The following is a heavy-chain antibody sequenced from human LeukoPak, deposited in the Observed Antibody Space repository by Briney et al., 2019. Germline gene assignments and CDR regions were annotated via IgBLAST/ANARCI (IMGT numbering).Heavy chain of an antibody. Sequence: SETLSLTCAVYGGSFSGYYWSWIRQPPGKGLEWIGEINHSGSTNYNPSLKSRVTISVDTSKNQFSLKLSSATAADTAVYYCARGLGVLWQVTGYRGRSRFDPWGQGTLVTVSS. CDR2: INHSGST. D-gene: IGHD5-18*01. V-gene: IGHV4-34*01. J-gene: IGHJ5*02. CDR1: GGSFSGYY. CDR3: ARGLGVLWQVTGYRGRSRFDP.